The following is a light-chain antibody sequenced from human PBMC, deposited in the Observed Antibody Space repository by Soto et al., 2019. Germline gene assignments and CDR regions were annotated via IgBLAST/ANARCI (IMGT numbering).Light chain of an antibody. V-gene: IGKV3-11*01. J-gene: IGKJ4*01. CDR1: QSAGTF. Sequence: EIVLTQSPATVPLSPGERATLSCRASQSAGTFLAWYQQQPGQAPRLLIYDASTRATGTPARFSGSGFGTDFTLTISSLEPEDFAVFYCQQRSSWPPTFGGGTKVEIK. CDR2: DAS. CDR3: QQRSSWPPT.